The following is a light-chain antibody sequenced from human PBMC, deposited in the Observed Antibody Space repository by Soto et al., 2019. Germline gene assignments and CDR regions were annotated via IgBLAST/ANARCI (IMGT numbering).Light chain of an antibody. CDR3: QQSYSSPPT. V-gene: IGKV1-39*01. CDR1: QSITNF. Sequence: DIQMTQSPSSLPASVGDRVTITCRASQSITNFLNWYQQKPGKAPQLLIYAASSLQSGVPARFSGGGSGTDFTLTISSLQPEDFATYYCQQSYSSPPTFGGGTKVEIK. J-gene: IGKJ4*01. CDR2: AAS.